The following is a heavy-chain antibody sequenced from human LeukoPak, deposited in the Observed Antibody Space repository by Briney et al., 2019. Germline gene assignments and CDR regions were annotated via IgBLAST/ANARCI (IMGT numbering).Heavy chain of an antibody. CDR1: GFTFSIYS. CDR2: ISKDGNNK. V-gene: IGHV3-30-3*01. CDR3: VRENYGEYYFDY. Sequence: GGSLRLSCAASGFTFSIYSMHWVRQAPGKGLEWVAIISKDGNNKYYTDSVKGRFTISRDNSKNTLYLQMNSLRPDDMAVYHRVRENYGEYYFDYWGRGTLVTVSS. D-gene: IGHD4-17*01. J-gene: IGHJ4*02.